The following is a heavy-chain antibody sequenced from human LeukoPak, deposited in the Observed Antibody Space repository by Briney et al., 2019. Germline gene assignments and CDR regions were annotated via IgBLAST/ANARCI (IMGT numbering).Heavy chain of an antibody. D-gene: IGHD3-22*01. J-gene: IGHJ4*02. CDR1: GFTFSDYY. CDR2: ISSSGSTI. Sequence: GGSLRLSCAASGFTFSDYYMSWIRQAPGKGLEWVSYISSSGSTIYYADSVKGRFTISRDNAKNSLYLQMNSLRAEDTAVYYCARDISGARRHYYDSTEKNYWGQGTLVTVSS. V-gene: IGHV3-11*01. CDR3: ARDISGARRHYYDSTEKNY.